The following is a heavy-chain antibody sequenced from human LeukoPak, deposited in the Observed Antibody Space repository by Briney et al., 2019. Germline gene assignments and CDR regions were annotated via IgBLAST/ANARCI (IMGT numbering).Heavy chain of an antibody. Sequence: PGGSLRLSCVASGFTVSSNYMSWVRQAPGKGLEWVSVIYSGGSTYYADSVKGRFTISRDNSKNTLYLQMNSLRAEDTAVYYCARDRAHRGGYFDDWGQGTLVTVSS. CDR1: GFTVSSNY. J-gene: IGHJ4*01. CDR2: IYSGGST. V-gene: IGHV3-53*01. D-gene: IGHD3-10*01. CDR3: ARDRAHRGGYFDD.